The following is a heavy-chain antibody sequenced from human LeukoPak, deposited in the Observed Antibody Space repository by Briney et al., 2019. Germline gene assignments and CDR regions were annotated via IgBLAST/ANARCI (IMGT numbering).Heavy chain of an antibody. Sequence: GASVKVSCKASGYTFTSYYMHWVRQAPGQGLEWMGIINPSGGSTSYAQKFQGRVTMTRDTSTSTVYVELSSLRSEDTAVYYCARSYYDSSAPYYYYGMDVWGQGTTVTVSS. J-gene: IGHJ6*02. V-gene: IGHV1-46*01. CDR1: GYTFTSYY. CDR3: ARSYYDSSAPYYYYGMDV. D-gene: IGHD3-22*01. CDR2: INPSGGST.